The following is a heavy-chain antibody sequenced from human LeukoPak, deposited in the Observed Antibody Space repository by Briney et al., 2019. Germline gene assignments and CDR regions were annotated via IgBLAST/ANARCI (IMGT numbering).Heavy chain of an antibody. CDR1: GYTFTGYY. Sequence: ASVKVSCKASGYTFTGYYMLWVRQAPGQGLEWMGWINPNSGGTNYAQKFQGRVTMTRDTSISTAYMELSRLRSDDTAVYYCARDSIVVVPAAMQGFYYYGMDVWGQGTTVTVSS. CDR2: INPNSGGT. J-gene: IGHJ6*02. CDR3: ARDSIVVVPAAMQGFYYYGMDV. D-gene: IGHD2-2*01. V-gene: IGHV1-2*02.